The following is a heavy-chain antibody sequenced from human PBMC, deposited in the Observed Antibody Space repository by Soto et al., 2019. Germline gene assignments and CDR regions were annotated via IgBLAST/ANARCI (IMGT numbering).Heavy chain of an antibody. J-gene: IGHJ5*02. Sequence: QVQLVQSGAEVKKPGSSVKVSCKASGGTFRNYAINWVRQAPGQGLEWMGRIIPILGMANYAQKFQGRVTITADKSTSTAYMELSSLRSEDTAMYCCASGYYYDTSGYYSNWFDPWGQGTLVTVSS. CDR2: IIPILGMA. D-gene: IGHD3-22*01. CDR1: GGTFRNYA. V-gene: IGHV1-69*02. CDR3: ASGYYYDTSGYYSNWFDP.